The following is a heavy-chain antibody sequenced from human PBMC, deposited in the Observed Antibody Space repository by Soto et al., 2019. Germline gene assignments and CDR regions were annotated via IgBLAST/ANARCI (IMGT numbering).Heavy chain of an antibody. V-gene: IGHV3-30*03. CDR1: GFTFSSYG. Sequence: QVQLVESGGGVVQPGRSLRLSCAASGFTFSSYGMHWVRQAPGKGLEWVAVISYDGSNKYYADSVKGRFTISRDNSKNTLYLQMNSLRAEDTAVYYCHLKNGAFDIWGQGTMVTVSS. D-gene: IGHD1-1*01. CDR2: ISYDGSNK. J-gene: IGHJ3*02. CDR3: HLKNGAFDI.